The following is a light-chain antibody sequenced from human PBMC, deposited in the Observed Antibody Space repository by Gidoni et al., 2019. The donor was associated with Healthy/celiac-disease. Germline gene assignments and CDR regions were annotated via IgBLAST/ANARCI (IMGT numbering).Light chain of an antibody. Sequence: DIQMTQSPSSLAASVGARVTITCRASQSISSYLNWYQQKPEKAPKLLIYAASSLQSGVPSRFSGSGSGTDFTLTISSLQPEDFATYYCQQSYSTPQTFGQGTKVEIK. CDR1: QSISSY. J-gene: IGKJ1*01. CDR2: AAS. CDR3: QQSYSTPQT. V-gene: IGKV1-39*01.